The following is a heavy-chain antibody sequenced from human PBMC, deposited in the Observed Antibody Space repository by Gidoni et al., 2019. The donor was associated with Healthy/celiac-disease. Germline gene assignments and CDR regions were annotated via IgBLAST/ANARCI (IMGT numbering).Heavy chain of an antibody. CDR3: AREQKEAPGIAVAGSGGGFDY. J-gene: IGHJ4*02. Sequence: QVQLVESGGGVVQPGRSLRLSCAASGFPFSSFSLPWVRQAPGKGLEWVAVRSYDGSNKYYADSVKGRFTISRDNSKNTLYLQMNSLRAEDTAVYYCAREQKEAPGIAVAGSGGGFDYWGQGTLVTVSS. CDR1: GFPFSSFS. D-gene: IGHD6-19*01. CDR2: RSYDGSNK. V-gene: IGHV3-30-3*01.